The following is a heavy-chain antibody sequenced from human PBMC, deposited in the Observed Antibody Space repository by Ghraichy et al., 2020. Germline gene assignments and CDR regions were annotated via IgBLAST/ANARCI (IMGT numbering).Heavy chain of an antibody. D-gene: IGHD2-2*01. J-gene: IGHJ6*02. V-gene: IGHV3-23*01. CDR2: ISGSGGST. CDR1: GFTFSSYA. CDR3: AKGYCSSTSCSAPVYYYYGMDV. Sequence: GGSLRLSCAASGFTFSSYAMSWVHQAPGKGLEWVSAISGSGGSTYYADSVKGRFTISRDNSKNTLYLQMNSLRAEDTAVYYCAKGYCSSTSCSAPVYYYYGMDVWGQGTTVTVSS.